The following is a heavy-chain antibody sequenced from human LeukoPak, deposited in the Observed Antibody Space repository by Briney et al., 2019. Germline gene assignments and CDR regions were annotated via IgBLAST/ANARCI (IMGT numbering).Heavy chain of an antibody. V-gene: IGHV3-9*01. Sequence: GGSLRLSCAASGFTFRSYAMSWVRQAPGKGLEWVSGISWNSGSIAYADSVKGRFTISRDNAKNLLFLQMSSLRAADTALYYCVKGHCSSSSCFPNYYYYMDVWGTGTTVTVSS. J-gene: IGHJ6*03. CDR2: ISWNSGSI. D-gene: IGHD2-15*01. CDR3: VKGHCSSSSCFPNYYYYMDV. CDR1: GFTFRSYA.